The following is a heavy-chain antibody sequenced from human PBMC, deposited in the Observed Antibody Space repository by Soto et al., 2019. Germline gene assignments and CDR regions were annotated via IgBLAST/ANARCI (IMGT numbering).Heavy chain of an antibody. Sequence: QVQLQESGPVLVKPSQTLSLTCTVSGGSISSGGYYWTWIRQHPGKGLEWIGYIYYSGSTHSNPSLKSRVTISVDTSKNQFSLKLSSVTAADTAVYYCARDGGASLYYYYGIDVWGQGTTVTVSS. D-gene: IGHD1-26*01. V-gene: IGHV4-31*03. CDR3: ARDGGASLYYYYGIDV. CDR2: IYYSGST. CDR1: GGSISSGGYY. J-gene: IGHJ6*02.